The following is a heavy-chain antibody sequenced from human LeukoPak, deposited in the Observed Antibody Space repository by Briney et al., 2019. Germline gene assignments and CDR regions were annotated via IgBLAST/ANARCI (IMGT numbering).Heavy chain of an antibody. D-gene: IGHD3-3*01. J-gene: IGHJ3*02. Sequence: GGSLRLSCAASGFTFSDYYMSWIRQAPGKGLEWVSYISSSGSTIRYADSVKGRFTISRDNAKNSLYLQMNSLRAEDTAVYYCARDFWSGYLHDAFDIWGQGTMVTVSS. CDR1: GFTFSDYY. CDR3: ARDFWSGYLHDAFDI. V-gene: IGHV3-11*04. CDR2: ISSSGSTI.